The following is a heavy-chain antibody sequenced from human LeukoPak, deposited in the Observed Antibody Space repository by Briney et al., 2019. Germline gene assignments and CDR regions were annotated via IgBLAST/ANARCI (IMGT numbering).Heavy chain of an antibody. D-gene: IGHD6-13*01. V-gene: IGHV3-23*01. CDR1: GFTFSSYA. J-gene: IGHJ3*02. CDR2: ISGSGGHT. Sequence: GGSLRLSCAASGFTFSSYAMSWVRQAPGKGLEWVSVISGSGGHTNYADSVKGRFTISRDNSKSTLYLQMNSLTAGDTAIYYCAKDQVGYLVRAFDIWGQGTLVTVSS. CDR3: AKDQVGYLVRAFDI.